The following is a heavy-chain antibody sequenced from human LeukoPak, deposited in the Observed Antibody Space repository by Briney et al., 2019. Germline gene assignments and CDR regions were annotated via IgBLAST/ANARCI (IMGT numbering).Heavy chain of an antibody. J-gene: IGHJ4*02. D-gene: IGHD4-17*01. CDR2: IRSKANTYAT. CDR3: TSPNDYGDEYYFDF. Sequence: GGSLKLSCATSGFTISGSALHWVRQASGKGLEWLGRIRSKANTYATSYAASVKGRFTISRDDSKNTAYLQMNSLKTEDTAVYYCTSPNDYGDEYYFDFWGQGTLVTVSS. V-gene: IGHV3-73*01. CDR1: GFTISGSA.